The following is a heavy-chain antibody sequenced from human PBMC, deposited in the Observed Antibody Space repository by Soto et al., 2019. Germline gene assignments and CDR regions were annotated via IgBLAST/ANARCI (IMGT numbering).Heavy chain of an antibody. D-gene: IGHD6-13*01. Sequence: GGSLRLSCAASGFTFSSYSMNWVRQAPGKGLEWASYISSSSSTIYYADSVKGRFTISRDNAKNSLYLQMNSLRAEDTALYYCARVVAAAGTSYYYYMDVWGKGTTVTVSS. CDR1: GFTFSSYS. V-gene: IGHV3-48*01. J-gene: IGHJ6*03. CDR2: ISSSSSTI. CDR3: ARVVAAAGTSYYYYMDV.